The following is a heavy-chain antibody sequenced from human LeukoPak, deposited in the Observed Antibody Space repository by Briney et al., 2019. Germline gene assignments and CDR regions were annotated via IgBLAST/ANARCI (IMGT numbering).Heavy chain of an antibody. CDR2: IYYSGST. J-gene: IGHJ1*01. D-gene: IGHD4/OR15-4a*01. CDR1: GGSISSYY. CDR3: VRAPPRKMVLDD. Sequence: PSETLSLTCTVSGGSISSYYWSWIRQPPGKGLVGIGYIYYSGSTNYNPSLKSRVTISVDTSKNQFSLKLSSVTAADTAVYYCVRAPPRKMVLDDWGQGTLVTVSS. V-gene: IGHV4-59*01.